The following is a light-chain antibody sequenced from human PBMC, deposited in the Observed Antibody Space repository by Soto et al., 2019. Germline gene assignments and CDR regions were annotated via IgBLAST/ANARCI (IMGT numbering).Light chain of an antibody. V-gene: IGKV1-5*03. J-gene: IGKJ1*01. Sequence: DIQTTHSPSTLSGSVGERVTITCRASQTISSWLAWYQQKPGKAPKLLIYKASYLESGVPSRFSGSGSGTEFTLTISSRQPADLATYYCQHYSAFSVTFGQGTKVDIK. CDR3: QHYSAFSVT. CDR2: KAS. CDR1: QTISSW.